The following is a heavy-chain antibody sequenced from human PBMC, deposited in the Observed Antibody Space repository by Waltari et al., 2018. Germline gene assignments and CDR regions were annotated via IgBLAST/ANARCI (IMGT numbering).Heavy chain of an antibody. CDR1: GFTFSRYS. D-gene: IGHD3-10*01. J-gene: IGHJ4*02. CDR3: TRGFASGIHYY. CDR2: ISKAITTI. Sequence: EVQLLASGGGLVQPGGSLRLSCAASGFTFSRYSITWVRQAPGKGLECVSYISKAITTIHQADSVKGRFTISRDNAKNSVYLQMNSLGDEDTAMYYCTRGFASGIHYYWGQGTLVTVSS. V-gene: IGHV3-48*02.